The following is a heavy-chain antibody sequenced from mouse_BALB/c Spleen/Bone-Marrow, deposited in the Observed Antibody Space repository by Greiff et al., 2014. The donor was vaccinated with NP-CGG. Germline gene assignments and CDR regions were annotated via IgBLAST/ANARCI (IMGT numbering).Heavy chain of an antibody. CDR2: IFPGNVNT. V-gene: IGHV1S56*01. J-gene: IGHJ4*01. CDR1: GYTFTSYY. Sequence: VQLVESGPELVKPGASVRISCKASGYTFTSYYIHWVKQRPGQGLEWIGWIFPGNVNTKYNENLKGKATLTADNSSGTAYMQLSSLTSEDSAVYFCARDTMDYWGQGTSVTVSS. CDR3: ARDTMDY.